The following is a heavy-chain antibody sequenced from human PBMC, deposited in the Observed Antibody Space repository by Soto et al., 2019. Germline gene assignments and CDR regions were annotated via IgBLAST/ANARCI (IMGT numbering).Heavy chain of an antibody. D-gene: IGHD3-9*01. CDR3: TTDAHYDILTGSDV. J-gene: IGHJ6*04. V-gene: IGHV3-23*01. Sequence: GGSLRLSCAASGFTFSSYAMSWVRQAPGKGLEWVSAISGSGGSTYYADSVKGRFTISRDNSKNTLYLQMNSLKTEDTAVYYCTTDAHYDILTGSDVWGKGTTVTVSS. CDR2: ISGSGGST. CDR1: GFTFSSYA.